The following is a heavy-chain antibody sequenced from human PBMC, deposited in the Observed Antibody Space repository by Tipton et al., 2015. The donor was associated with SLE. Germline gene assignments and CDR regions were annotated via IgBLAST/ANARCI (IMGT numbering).Heavy chain of an antibody. J-gene: IGHJ4*02. V-gene: IGHV4-59*08. Sequence: LSLTCTVSGGSISSYYWSWIRQPPGKGLEWIGYIYYSGSINYNPSLKSRVTISLDTSKNQFSLKLSSVTAADTAVYYCAGGGGYDLNWGQGTLVTVSS. CDR1: GGSISSYY. D-gene: IGHD5-12*01. CDR3: AGGGGYDLN. CDR2: IYYSGSI.